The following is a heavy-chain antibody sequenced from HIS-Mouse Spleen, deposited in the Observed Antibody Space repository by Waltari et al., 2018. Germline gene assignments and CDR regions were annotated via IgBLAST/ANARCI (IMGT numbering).Heavy chain of an antibody. CDR1: GGSISSSSYY. CDR3: AREIPYSSSWYDWYFDL. V-gene: IGHV4-39*07. CDR2: IYYSGST. D-gene: IGHD6-13*01. Sequence: QLQLQESGPGLVKPSETLSLTCTVSGGSISSSSYYWGWIRQPPGQGLEWIGSIYYSGSTSSNPSLKSRVTISVDTSKNQFSLKLSSVTAADTAVYYCAREIPYSSSWYDWYFDLWGRGTLVTVSS. J-gene: IGHJ2*01.